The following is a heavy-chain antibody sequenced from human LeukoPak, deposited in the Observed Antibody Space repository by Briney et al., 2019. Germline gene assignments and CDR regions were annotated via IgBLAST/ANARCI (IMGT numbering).Heavy chain of an antibody. Sequence: ASVKVSCKASGYTFTGYYMHWVRQAPGQGLEWMGWINPNSGGTNYAQKFQGRVTMTRDTSISTAYMELRRLRSDDTAVYYCARDLRPHSGAAAGTEGDYWGQGTLVTVSS. CDR3: ARDLRPHSGAAAGTEGDY. CDR1: GYTFTGYY. J-gene: IGHJ4*02. CDR2: INPNSGGT. V-gene: IGHV1-2*02. D-gene: IGHD6-13*01.